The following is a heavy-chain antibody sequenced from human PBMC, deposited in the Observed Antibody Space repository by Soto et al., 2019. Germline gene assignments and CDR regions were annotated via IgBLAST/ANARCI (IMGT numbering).Heavy chain of an antibody. CDR1: GGSISSYY. CDR3: ARDVSYYGSGSYPNWFDP. Sequence: SETLSLTCTVSGGSISSYYWSWIRQPPGKGLEWIGYIYYSGSTNYNPSLKSRVTISVDTSKNQFSPKLSSVTAADTAVYYCARDVSYYGSGSYPNWFDPWGQGTLVTVSS. D-gene: IGHD3-10*01. J-gene: IGHJ5*02. V-gene: IGHV4-59*01. CDR2: IYYSGST.